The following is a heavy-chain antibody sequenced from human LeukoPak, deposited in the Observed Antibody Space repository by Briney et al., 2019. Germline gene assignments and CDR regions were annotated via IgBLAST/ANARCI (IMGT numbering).Heavy chain of an antibody. CDR1: GYTFTSYY. D-gene: IGHD3-3*01. V-gene: IGHV1-46*01. CDR2: INPSGGST. J-gene: IGHJ4*02. Sequence: ASVKVSCKASGYTFTSYYMHWVRQAPGQGLGWMGIINPSGGSTSYAQKFQGRVTMTRDMSTSTVYMELNSLRADDTAVYYCATLWSLDHWGQGTLVTVSS. CDR3: ATLWSLDH.